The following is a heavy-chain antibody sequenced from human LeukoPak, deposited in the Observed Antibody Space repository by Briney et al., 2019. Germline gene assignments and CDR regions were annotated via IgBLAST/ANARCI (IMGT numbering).Heavy chain of an antibody. D-gene: IGHD6-19*01. V-gene: IGHV4-4*07. CDR1: GGSISSYY. J-gene: IGHJ4*02. CDR3: ARVSSTGRYDY. CDR2: IYSSGST. Sequence: SETLSLTCTVSGGSISSYYWSWIRQPAGKGLEWIGRIYSSGSTNYNPSLKRRVTMSVDTSKNQFSLKLSSVTAADTGVYYCARVSSTGRYDYWGQGTLVTVSS.